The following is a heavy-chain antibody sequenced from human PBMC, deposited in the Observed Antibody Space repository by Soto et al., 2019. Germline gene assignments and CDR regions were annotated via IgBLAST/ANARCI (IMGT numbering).Heavy chain of an antibody. Sequence: ASETLSLTCAVYGGSLRGYYWSWIRQPPGKGLEWIGEINHSGSTNYNPSLKSRVTISVDTSKNQFSLKLSSVTAADTAVYYCARTNWFDPWGQGTLVTAPQ. V-gene: IGHV4-34*01. CDR3: ARTNWFDP. CDR2: INHSGST. CDR1: GGSLRGYY. J-gene: IGHJ5*02.